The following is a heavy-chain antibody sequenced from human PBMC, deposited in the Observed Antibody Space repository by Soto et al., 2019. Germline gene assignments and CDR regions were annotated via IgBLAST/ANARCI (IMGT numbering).Heavy chain of an antibody. J-gene: IGHJ4*02. CDR1: GDSISSGGYF. V-gene: IGHV4-31*03. Sequence: QVQLQESGPGLVKPSQTLSLTCTVSGDSISSGGYFWTWIRPHPGKGLEWIWNTYNSDITSYNPSLKSRVIILVATSKNHFSLKLSSVTAADTAVYYCARGAYSGYGAMDYWGQGTLVTVSS. CDR3: ARGAYSGYGAMDY. D-gene: IGHD5-12*01. CDR2: TYNSDIT.